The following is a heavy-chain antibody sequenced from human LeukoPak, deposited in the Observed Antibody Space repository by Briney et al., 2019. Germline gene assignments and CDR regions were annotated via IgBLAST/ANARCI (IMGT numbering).Heavy chain of an antibody. CDR3: ATRRYDSSSYAVDHYYGMDV. Sequence: GGSLRLSCAASGFTFRSYAMNWVRQAPGKGLEWVSAVSASGGYTYYADSVKGRFTISRDNSKSTLYLQMNNLRAEDTAVYYCATRRYDSSSYAVDHYYGMDVWGQGTTVTVSS. CDR2: VSASGGYT. J-gene: IGHJ6*02. D-gene: IGHD3-22*01. CDR1: GFTFRSYA. V-gene: IGHV3-23*01.